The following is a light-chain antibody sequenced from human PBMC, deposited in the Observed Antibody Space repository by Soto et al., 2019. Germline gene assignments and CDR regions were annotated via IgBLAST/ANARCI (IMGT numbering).Light chain of an antibody. CDR2: EVS. CDR1: SSDVGGYNY. J-gene: IGLJ1*01. V-gene: IGLV2-14*01. Sequence: QSALTQPASVSGSPGQSITISCTGTSSDVGGYNYVSWYQQHPGKAPKLMIYEVSNRPSGASNRFSGSKCGNTASLTISGLQAEDEADYYCSSYTSSSTLYVFGTGTKVTVL. CDR3: SSYTSSSTLYV.